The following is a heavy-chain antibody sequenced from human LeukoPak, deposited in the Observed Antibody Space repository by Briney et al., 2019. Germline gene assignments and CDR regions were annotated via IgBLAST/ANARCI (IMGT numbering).Heavy chain of an antibody. D-gene: IGHD2-2*02. CDR2: IYIVGST. Sequence: GGSRRLSCTASGFTVSSSYMSCVRQAPGKGLEWVSVIYIVGSTYYADSVKGRFTISRDNSKNTLYLQMNSLRAEDTAVYYCAREACSSTSCYTAYFDSWGQGTLVTVSS. CDR1: GFTVSSSY. J-gene: IGHJ4*02. CDR3: AREACSSTSCYTAYFDS. V-gene: IGHV3-53*01.